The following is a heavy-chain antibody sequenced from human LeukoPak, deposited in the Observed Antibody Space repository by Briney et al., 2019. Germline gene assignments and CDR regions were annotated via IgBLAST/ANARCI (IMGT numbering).Heavy chain of an antibody. D-gene: IGHD3-3*01. CDR3: AKHYDFWSGTFDY. J-gene: IGHJ4*02. V-gene: IGHV4-39*01. Sequence: SETLSLTCTVSGGSISSSSYYWGWIRQPPGKGREWIGSIYYSGSTYYNPSLKSRVTISVDTSKNQFSLKLSSVTAADTAVYYCAKHYDFWSGTFDYWGQGTLVTVSS. CDR2: IYYSGST. CDR1: GGSISSSSYY.